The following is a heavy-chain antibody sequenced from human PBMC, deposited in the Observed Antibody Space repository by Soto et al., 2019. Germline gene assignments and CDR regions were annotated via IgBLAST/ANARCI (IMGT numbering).Heavy chain of an antibody. CDR3: ASSSGRYLHFDY. D-gene: IGHD3-22*01. CDR2: INHSGST. V-gene: IGHV4-34*01. CDR1: GGSFSGYY. Sequence: QVQLQQWGAGLLKPSETLSLTCAVYGGSFSGYYWSWIRQPPGKGLEWIGEINHSGSTNHNPSLKSRVTISVDTSKNQFSLKLSSVTAADTAVYYCASSSGRYLHFDYWGQGTLVTVSS. J-gene: IGHJ4*02.